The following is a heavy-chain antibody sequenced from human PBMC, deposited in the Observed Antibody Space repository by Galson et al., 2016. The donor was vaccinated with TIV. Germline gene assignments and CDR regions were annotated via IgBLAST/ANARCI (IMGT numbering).Heavy chain of an antibody. CDR2: INTGNGNT. D-gene: IGHD1-26*01. V-gene: IGHV1-3*04. CDR3: ARGIVGASKAFDV. Sequence: SVKVSCKASGYSFTNYNTHWVRQAPGQGLEWMGWINTGNGNTKYSQKLKGRVTLSGDTSATTAYMELNSLTSEDMAAYYCARGIVGASKAFDVLGQGTMVTVSS. CDR1: GYSFTNYN. J-gene: IGHJ3*01.